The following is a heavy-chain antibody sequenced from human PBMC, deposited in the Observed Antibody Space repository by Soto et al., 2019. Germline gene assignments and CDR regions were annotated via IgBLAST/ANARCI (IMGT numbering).Heavy chain of an antibody. CDR3: AKCGASYTCSPTGFDP. V-gene: IGHV3-23*01. Sequence: GSLKISCAASGFTFSNYAMAWVRQAPGKGLEYVSSITGSGEGTYYAGSVKGRFTISRDNSKNTLYVQMHSLRVEDTAIYYCAKCGASYTCSPTGFDPWGQGTLVTVSS. CDR1: GFTFSNYA. D-gene: IGHD2-21*01. CDR2: ITGSGEGT. J-gene: IGHJ5*02.